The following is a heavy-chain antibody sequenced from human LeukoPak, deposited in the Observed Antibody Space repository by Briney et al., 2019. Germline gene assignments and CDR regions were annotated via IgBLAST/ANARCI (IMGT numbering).Heavy chain of an antibody. D-gene: IGHD3-16*01. CDR3: ARYYGSGNYDYYYGMDV. J-gene: IGHJ6*02. Sequence: PSETLSLTCTVSGASISSYYWSWLRQPPGKGLEWIGYIYHSGSTNYNLSLKSRVTTSVDTSKNQFSLKLSSVTAADTAVYYCARYYGSGNYDYYYGMDVWGQGTTVTVSS. V-gene: IGHV4-59*08. CDR2: IYHSGST. CDR1: GASISSYY.